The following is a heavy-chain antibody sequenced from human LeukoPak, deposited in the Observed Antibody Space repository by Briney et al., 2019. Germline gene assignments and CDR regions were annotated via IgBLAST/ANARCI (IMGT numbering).Heavy chain of an antibody. D-gene: IGHD3-10*01. CDR2: ISWDGGST. Sequence: HPGGSLRLSCAASGFTFDDYAMHWVRQAPGKGLEWVSLISWDGGSTYYADSVKGRFTISRDNSKNSLYLQMNSLRAEDTAVYYCARDVMVWNYYGSGSYYNGLGWFDPWGQGTLVTVSS. V-gene: IGHV3-43D*03. CDR3: ARDVMVWNYYGSGSYYNGLGWFDP. J-gene: IGHJ5*02. CDR1: GFTFDDYA.